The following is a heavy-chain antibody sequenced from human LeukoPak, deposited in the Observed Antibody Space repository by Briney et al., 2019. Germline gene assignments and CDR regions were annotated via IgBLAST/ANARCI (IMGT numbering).Heavy chain of an antibody. Sequence: GESLRLSCAASGFTFGSYSMNWVRQAPGKGLEWVSYISSSSSTIYYADSVKGRFTISRDNAKNSLYLQMNSLRAEDTAVYYYARTSGSYFLLAFDYWGQGTLVTVSS. D-gene: IGHD1-26*01. V-gene: IGHV3-48*01. CDR2: ISSSSSTI. CDR3: ARTSGSYFLLAFDY. CDR1: GFTFGSYS. J-gene: IGHJ4*02.